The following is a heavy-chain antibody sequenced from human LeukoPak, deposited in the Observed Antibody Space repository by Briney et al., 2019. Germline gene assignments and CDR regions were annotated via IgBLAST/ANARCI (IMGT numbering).Heavy chain of an antibody. J-gene: IGHJ4*02. CDR3: ARGGNGPFDY. CDR2: IYSGGGT. V-gene: IGHV3-53*01. D-gene: IGHD3-16*01. Sequence: GGSLRLPCAASGSTVSSNYMSWVRQAPGKGLEWVSIIYSGGGTYYADSVKGRFTISRDNSKNTLYLQINSLRAEDTAVYYCARGGNGPFDYWGQGTLVTVSS. CDR1: GSTVSSNY.